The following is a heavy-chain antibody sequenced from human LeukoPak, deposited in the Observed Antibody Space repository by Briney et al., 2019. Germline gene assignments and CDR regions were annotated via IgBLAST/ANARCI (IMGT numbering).Heavy chain of an antibody. J-gene: IGHJ4*02. D-gene: IGHD6-6*01. Sequence: SETLSLTCTVSGGSISSYYWSWIRQPPGKGLEWIGYIYYSGSTNYNPSLKSRVTISVDTSKNQFSLKLSSVTAADTAVYYCARHRTSIAARSPLEYWGQGTLVTVSS. V-gene: IGHV4-59*08. CDR2: IYYSGST. CDR1: GGSISSYY. CDR3: ARHRTSIAARSPLEY.